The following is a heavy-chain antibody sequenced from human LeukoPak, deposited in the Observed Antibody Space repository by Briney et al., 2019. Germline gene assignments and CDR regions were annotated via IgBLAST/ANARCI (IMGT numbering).Heavy chain of an antibody. CDR1: GGSISSYY. J-gene: IGHJ4*02. V-gene: IGHV4-4*07. Sequence: KASETLSLTCTVSGGSISSYYWSWIRQPAGKGLEWIGRIYTSGSTNYNPSLKSRVTISVDTSKNQFSLKLSSVTAADTAVYYCARLTRESYAHYGGNSGKWYYFDYWGQGTLVTVSS. D-gene: IGHD4-23*01. CDR2: IYTSGST. CDR3: ARLTRESYAHYGGNSGKWYYFDY.